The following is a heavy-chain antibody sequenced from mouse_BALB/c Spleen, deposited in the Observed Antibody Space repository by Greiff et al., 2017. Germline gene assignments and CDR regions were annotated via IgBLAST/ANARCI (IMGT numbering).Heavy chain of an antibody. CDR1: GYTFTSYW. Sequence: QVQLQQSGAELARPGASVKLSCKASGYTFTSYWMQWVKQRPGQGLEWIGAIYPGDGDTRYTQKFKGKATLTADKSSSTAYMQLSSLASEDSAVYYCARGNDYDEGADYWGQGTTLTVSS. CDR3: ARGNDYDEGADY. J-gene: IGHJ2*01. V-gene: IGHV1-87*01. CDR2: IYPGDGDT. D-gene: IGHD2-4*01.